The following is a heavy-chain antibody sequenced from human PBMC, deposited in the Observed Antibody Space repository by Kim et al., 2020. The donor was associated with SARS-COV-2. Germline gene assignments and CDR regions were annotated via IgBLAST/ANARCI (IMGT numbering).Heavy chain of an antibody. D-gene: IGHD3-3*01. CDR1: GGSISSSSYY. CDR3: ARRGTYDFWSGYSNWFDP. Sequence: SETLSLTCTVSGGSISSSSYYWGWIRQPPGKGLEWIGSIYYSGSTYYNPSLKSRVTISVDTSKNQFSLKLSSVTAADTAVYYCARRGTYDFWSGYSNWFDPWGQGTLVTVSS. CDR2: IYYSGST. V-gene: IGHV4-39*01. J-gene: IGHJ5*02.